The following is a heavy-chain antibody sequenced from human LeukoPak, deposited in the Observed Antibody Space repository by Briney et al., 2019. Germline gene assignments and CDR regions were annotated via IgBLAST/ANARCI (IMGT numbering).Heavy chain of an antibody. D-gene: IGHD1-26*01. CDR2: INAGNGNT. V-gene: IGHV1-3*01. Sequence: ASVKVSCKASGCTFTSYAMHWVRQAPGQRLEWMGWINAGNGNTKYSQKFQGRVTITRDTSASTAYMELSSLRSEDTAVYYCARALYSGSTYDAFDIWGQGTMVTVSS. CDR1: GCTFTSYA. CDR3: ARALYSGSTYDAFDI. J-gene: IGHJ3*02.